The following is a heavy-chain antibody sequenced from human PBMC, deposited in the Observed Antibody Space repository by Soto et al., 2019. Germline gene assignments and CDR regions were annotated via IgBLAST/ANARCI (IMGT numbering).Heavy chain of an antibody. J-gene: IGHJ5*02. V-gene: IGHV4-59*01. Sequence: QVQLQESGPGLVKPSETLSLTCTVSGGSISSYYWSWIRQPPGKGLEWIGYIYYSGSTNYNPSLKSRVTISVDTSKNQFSLKLSSVSAADTAVYYCARAYYDFWSGYSDNWFDPWGRGTLVTVSS. CDR1: GGSISSYY. D-gene: IGHD3-3*01. CDR3: ARAYYDFWSGYSDNWFDP. CDR2: IYYSGST.